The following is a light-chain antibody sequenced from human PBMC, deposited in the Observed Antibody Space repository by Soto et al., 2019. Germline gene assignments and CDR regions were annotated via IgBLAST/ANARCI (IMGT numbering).Light chain of an antibody. CDR3: SSYTSSSTLYV. V-gene: IGLV2-14*01. Sequence: QSALTQPASVSGAPGPSITISCTGTSSDFGGYNYVSWYQQHPGKAPKLMIYDVSNRPSGVSNRFSGSKSGNTASLTISGLQAEDEADYYCSSYTSSSTLYVFGAGTKLTVL. J-gene: IGLJ1*01. CDR1: SSDFGGYNY. CDR2: DVS.